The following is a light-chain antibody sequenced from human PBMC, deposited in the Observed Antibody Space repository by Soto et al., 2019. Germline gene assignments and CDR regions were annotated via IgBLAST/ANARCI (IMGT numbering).Light chain of an antibody. CDR3: SSYTSSSVV. V-gene: IGLV2-14*01. CDR1: SSDVGGYNH. J-gene: IGLJ2*01. Sequence: QSALTQPASVSGSPGQSTTISCTGTSSDVGGYNHVSWYRQHPGKAPKLMIYDANNRPSGVSTRFSGSKSGNTASLTISGLQPEDEADYYCSSYTSSSVVFGGGTKLTVL. CDR2: DAN.